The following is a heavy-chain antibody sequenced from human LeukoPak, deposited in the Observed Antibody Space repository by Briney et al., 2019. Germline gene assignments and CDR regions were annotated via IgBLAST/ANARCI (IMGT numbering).Heavy chain of an antibody. J-gene: IGHJ5*02. CDR3: ARGRLLVYHWFDP. CDR2: IYYSGST. D-gene: IGHD5/OR15-5a*01. CDR1: GGSISSGDYY. V-gene: IGHV4-30-4*01. Sequence: SETLSLTCTVSGGSISSGDYYWSWIRQPPGKGLEWIGYIYYSGSTYYNPSLKSRVTISVDTSKNQFSLKLSSVTAADTAVYYCARGRLLVYHWFDPWGQGTLVTVSS.